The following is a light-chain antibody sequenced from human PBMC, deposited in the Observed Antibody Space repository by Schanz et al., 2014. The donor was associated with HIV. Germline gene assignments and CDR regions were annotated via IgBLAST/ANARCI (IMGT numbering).Light chain of an antibody. Sequence: QSVLIQPPSASGTPGQTVTISCSGSSSNIGSNGVNWYQHFPGTAPKLLIYSGNQRPSGVPDRFSGSKSGTSASLAISGLQSEDEADYYCASWNVSLNGRVFGGGTKLTVL. CDR3: ASWNVSLNGRV. V-gene: IGLV1-44*01. J-gene: IGLJ3*02. CDR1: SSNIGSNG. CDR2: SGN.